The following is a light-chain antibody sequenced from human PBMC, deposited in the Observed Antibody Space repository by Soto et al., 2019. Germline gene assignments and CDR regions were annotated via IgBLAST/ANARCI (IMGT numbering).Light chain of an antibody. CDR2: EVS. CDR3: SSYAGSNKSV. V-gene: IGLV2-8*01. J-gene: IGLJ1*01. Sequence: QSVLAQPPSASGAPGQSVTISCTGTSSDVGGYNYVSWYQQHPAKAPKLMIYEVSKRPSGVPDRFSGSKSGNKASLTVSGLQPEDEADYYCSSYAGSNKSVFGTGTKVTVL. CDR1: SSDVGGYNY.